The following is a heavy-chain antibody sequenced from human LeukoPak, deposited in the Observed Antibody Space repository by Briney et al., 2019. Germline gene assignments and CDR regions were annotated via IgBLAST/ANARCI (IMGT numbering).Heavy chain of an antibody. J-gene: IGHJ4*02. CDR1: GFTFSSYW. V-gene: IGHV3-53*01. Sequence: PGGSLRLSCAASGFTFSSYWMSWVRQAPGKGLEWVSLIYSDGTAYYTDSVKGRFTISRDNSKNTVYLQMNSLRAEDTAVYYCARHDFLEYWGQGTLVTVSS. D-gene: IGHD2-21*02. CDR3: ARHDFLEY. CDR2: IYSDGTA.